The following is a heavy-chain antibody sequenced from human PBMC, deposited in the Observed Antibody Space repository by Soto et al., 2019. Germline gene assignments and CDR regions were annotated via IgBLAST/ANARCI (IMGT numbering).Heavy chain of an antibody. J-gene: IGHJ5*02. V-gene: IGHV4-31*03. Sequence: QVQLQESGPGLVKASQTLSLTCTVSGGSIRNGNYYWSWIRQLPGKGLEWIGNIYYIGTTSYNPSLKRRVIISIDTSKHQFSLALTSVLAADTTVYYCAKNETTRPWFDPRGQGTLVTVSS. CDR3: AKNETTRPWFDP. CDR2: IYYIGTT. CDR1: GGSIRNGNYY. D-gene: IGHD1-1*01.